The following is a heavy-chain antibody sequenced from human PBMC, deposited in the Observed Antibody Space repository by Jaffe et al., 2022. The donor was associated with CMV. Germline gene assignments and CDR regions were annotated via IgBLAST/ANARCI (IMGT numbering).Heavy chain of an antibody. CDR3: ARDRPVRGYGDPVHY. Sequence: EVQLVESGGGLVKPGGSLRLSCAASGFTFSSYSMNWVRQAPGKGLEWVSSISSSSSYIYYADSVKGRFTISRDNAKNSLYLQMNSLRAEDTAVYYCARDRPVRGYGDPVHYWGQGTLVTVSS. CDR2: ISSSSSYI. V-gene: IGHV3-21*01. CDR1: GFTFSSYS. D-gene: IGHD4-17*01. J-gene: IGHJ4*02.